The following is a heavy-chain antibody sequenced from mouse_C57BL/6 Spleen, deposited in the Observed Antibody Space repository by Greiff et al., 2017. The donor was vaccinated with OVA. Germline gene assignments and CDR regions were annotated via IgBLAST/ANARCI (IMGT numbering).Heavy chain of an antibody. Sequence: EVMLVESGGGLVKPGGSLKLSCAASGFTFSSYAMSWVRQTPEKRLEWVATISDGGSYTYYPDNVKGRFTISRDNAKNNLYLQMSHLKSEDTAMYYCARDRTGTRAMDDWGQGTSVTVSS. CDR2: ISDGGSYT. CDR3: ARDRTGTRAMDD. CDR1: GFTFSSYA. D-gene: IGHD4-1*01. V-gene: IGHV5-4*01. J-gene: IGHJ4*01.